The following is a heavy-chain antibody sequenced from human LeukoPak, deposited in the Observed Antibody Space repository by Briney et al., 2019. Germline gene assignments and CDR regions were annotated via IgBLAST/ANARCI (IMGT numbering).Heavy chain of an antibody. Sequence: PGGSLRLSCAASGFTFSSYGMHWVRQAPGKGLEWVAVTSYDGSNKYYADSVKGRFTISRDNSKNTLYLQMNSLRAEDTAVYYCARDRVAVAGTGRFDYWGQGTLVTVSS. V-gene: IGHV3-30*03. CDR3: ARDRVAVAGTGRFDY. D-gene: IGHD6-19*01. CDR2: TSYDGSNK. CDR1: GFTFSSYG. J-gene: IGHJ4*02.